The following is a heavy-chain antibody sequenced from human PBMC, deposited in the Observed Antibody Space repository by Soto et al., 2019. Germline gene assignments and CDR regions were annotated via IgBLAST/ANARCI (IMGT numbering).Heavy chain of an antibody. CDR1: RFTFSDYY. D-gene: IGHD2-15*01. CDR3: ARAGCSGGSCYSVYYYYGMDV. V-gene: IGHV3-11*01. J-gene: IGHJ6*02. CDR2: ISSSGSTI. Sequence: VQLVESGGALVQPGGSLRLSCAASRFTFSDYYMSWIRQAPGKGLEWVSYISSSGSTIYYADSVKGRFTISRDNAKNSLYLQMNSLRAEDTAVYYCARAGCSGGSCYSVYYYYGMDVWGQGTTVTVSS.